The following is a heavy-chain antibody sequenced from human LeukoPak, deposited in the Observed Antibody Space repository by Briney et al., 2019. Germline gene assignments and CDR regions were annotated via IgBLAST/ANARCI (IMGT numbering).Heavy chain of an antibody. CDR1: GGSFSGYY. CDR2: INHSGST. V-gene: IGHV4-34*01. J-gene: IGHJ3*01. D-gene: IGHD6-13*01. Sequence: SETLSLTCAVYGGSFSGYYWSWIRQPPGKGLEWIGEINHSGSTNYNPSLKSRVTISVDTSKNQFSLKLRPVTAEYTAVYYCARISSSNWYNERGAFDVWGQGTMVTVSS. CDR3: ARISSSNWYNERGAFDV.